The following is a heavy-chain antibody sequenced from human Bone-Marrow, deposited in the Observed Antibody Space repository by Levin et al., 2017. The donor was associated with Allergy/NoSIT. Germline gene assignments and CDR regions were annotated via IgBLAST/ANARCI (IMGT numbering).Heavy chain of an antibody. Sequence: GGSLRLSCGASGFTLSIYWMSWVRQAPGKGLEWVANIKGGESDTYYVDSVKGRFTISRDNANNVLYLQMNSLRVEDTAVYYCTRDDHYYYMDVWGKGTTVTVSS. CDR3: TRDDHYYYMDV. CDR2: IKGGESDT. CDR1: GFTLSIYW. V-gene: IGHV3-7*04. J-gene: IGHJ6*03.